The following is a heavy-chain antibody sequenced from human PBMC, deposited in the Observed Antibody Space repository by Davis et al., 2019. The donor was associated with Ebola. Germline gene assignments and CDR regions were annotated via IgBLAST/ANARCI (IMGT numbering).Heavy chain of an antibody. J-gene: IGHJ5*02. CDR1: GFTFSRYW. CDR2: IKEDGSEK. CDR3: AGDLFTAYDFWSDYSSAGLDP. V-gene: IGHV3-7*01. Sequence: GESLKISCSASGFTFSRYWMNWVRQAPGKGLEWVANIKEDGSEKNYADSLKGRFTISRDNAKNSLYLQMNTLRVDDTAVYYCAGDLFTAYDFWSDYSSAGLDPWGQGTLVTVSS. D-gene: IGHD3-3*01.